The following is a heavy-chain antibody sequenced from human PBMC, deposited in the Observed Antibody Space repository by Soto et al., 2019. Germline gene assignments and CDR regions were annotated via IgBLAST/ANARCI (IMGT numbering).Heavy chain of an antibody. CDR1: CGSFIGYY. D-gene: IGHD2-21*01. J-gene: IGHJ6*02. CDR3: ARGVPISGYYYGMDV. CDR2: INHSGST. V-gene: IGHV4-34*01. Sequence: PSETLSLTCAVYCGSFIGYYWSWIRQPPGKGLEWIGEINHSGSTNYNPSLKSRVTISVDTSKNQFSLKLSSVTAADTAVYYCARGVPISGYYYGMDVWGQGTTVTVSS.